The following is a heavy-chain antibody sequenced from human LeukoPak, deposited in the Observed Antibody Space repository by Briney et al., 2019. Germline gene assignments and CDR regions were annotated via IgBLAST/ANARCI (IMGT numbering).Heavy chain of an antibody. J-gene: IGHJ6*02. CDR1: GFTVSSNY. Sequence: GGSLRLSCAASGFTVSSNYMSWVRQAPGKGLEWVSVIYSGGSTYYADSVKGRFTISRENAKNSLYLQMNSLRAGDTAVYYCARGPGVLEWLYRGGNYYYGMDVWGQGTTVTVSS. V-gene: IGHV3-66*01. CDR3: ARGPGVLEWLYRGGNYYYGMDV. D-gene: IGHD3-3*01. CDR2: IYSGGST.